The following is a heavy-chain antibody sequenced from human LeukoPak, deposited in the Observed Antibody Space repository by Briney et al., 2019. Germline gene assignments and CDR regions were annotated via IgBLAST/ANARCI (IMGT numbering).Heavy chain of an antibody. D-gene: IGHD2-2*01. J-gene: IGHJ6*02. V-gene: IGHV4-39*07. CDR3: ARYGPCSSTSCLYYYGMDV. CDR1: GGSISSSSYY. CDR2: IYYSGST. Sequence: SETLSHTCTVSGGSISSSSYYWGWIRQPPGKGLEWIGSIYYSGSTYYNPSLKSRVTISVDTSKNQFSLKLSSVTAADTAVYYCARYGPCSSTSCLYYYGMDVWGQGTTVTVSS.